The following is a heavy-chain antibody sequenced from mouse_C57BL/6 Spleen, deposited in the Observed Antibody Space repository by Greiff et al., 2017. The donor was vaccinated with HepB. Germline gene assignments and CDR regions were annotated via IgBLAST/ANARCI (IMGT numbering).Heavy chain of an antibody. V-gene: IGHV3-6*01. CDR2: ISYDGSN. CDR1: GYSITSGYY. CDR3: ARETGY. J-gene: IGHJ2*01. Sequence: EVKLQESGPGLVKPSQSLSLTCSVTGYSITSGYYWNWIRQFPGNKLEWMGYISYDGSNNYNPSLKNRISITRDTSKNQFFLKLNSVTTEDTATYYCARETGYRGQGTTLTVSS.